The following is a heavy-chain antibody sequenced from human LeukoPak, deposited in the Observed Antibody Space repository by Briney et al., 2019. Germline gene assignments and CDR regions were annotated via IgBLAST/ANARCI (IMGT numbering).Heavy chain of an antibody. CDR3: ARTEGTVAYDS. V-gene: IGHV3-74*01. CDR1: GFTFSSYW. CDR2: INSDGSGT. D-gene: IGHD4-23*01. J-gene: IGHJ5*01. Sequence: GGSLRLSCAASGFTFSSYWMHWVRQAPGKGLVWVSRINSDGSGTIYADSVRGRFTISRDNAKNTLYLQVNSLRAEDTAVCYCARTEGTVAYDSWGQGTLVTVSS.